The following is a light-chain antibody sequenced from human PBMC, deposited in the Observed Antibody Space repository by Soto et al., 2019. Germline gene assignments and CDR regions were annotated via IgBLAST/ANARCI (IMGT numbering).Light chain of an antibody. Sequence: DIQLTQSPSFLSASVGDRVTITCRASQGINIFLAWFQQKPGKAPNLLISAASTLQSGVPSRFSGSGSETEFTLTITSLQPEDSATYYCQQRNSYPRTFGQRTKVDI. J-gene: IGKJ2*01. CDR3: QQRNSYPRT. CDR2: AAS. V-gene: IGKV1-9*01. CDR1: QGINIF.